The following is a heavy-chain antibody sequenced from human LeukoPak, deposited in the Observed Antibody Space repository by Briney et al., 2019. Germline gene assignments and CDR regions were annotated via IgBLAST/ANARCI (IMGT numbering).Heavy chain of an antibody. J-gene: IGHJ4*02. Sequence: GSSVKVSCKASGGTFSSYAISWARQAPGQGLEWMGGIIPIFGTANYAQKFQGRVTITADESTSTAYMELSSLRSEDTAVYYCARDRDLHSSWEIFDYWGQGTLVTVSS. V-gene: IGHV1-69*01. D-gene: IGHD6-13*01. CDR2: IIPIFGTA. CDR3: ARDRDLHSSWEIFDY. CDR1: GGTFSSYA.